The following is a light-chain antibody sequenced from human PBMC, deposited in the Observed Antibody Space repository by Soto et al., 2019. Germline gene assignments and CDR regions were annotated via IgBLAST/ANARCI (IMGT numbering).Light chain of an antibody. CDR1: QTISSY. CDR2: AAS. J-gene: IGKJ1*01. Sequence: DIQMTQSPSSLSASVGDRVTITCRARQTISSYLNWYQHKPGKAPKLLIYAASSLQSGVPSRFSGRGSGPDFSLTISSLQPEDFATYYCQQTYSTPRTFGQGTKVDIK. V-gene: IGKV1-39*01. CDR3: QQTYSTPRT.